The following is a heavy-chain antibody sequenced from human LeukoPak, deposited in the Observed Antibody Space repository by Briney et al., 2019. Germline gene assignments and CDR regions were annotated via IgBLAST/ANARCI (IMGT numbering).Heavy chain of an antibody. CDR2: IYTSGST. CDR1: GGSISSGTSY. D-gene: IGHD3-10*01. J-gene: IGHJ6*03. CDR3: ARDRGIPSGYYYMDV. V-gene: IGHV4-61*02. Sequence: SQTLSLTCTVSGGSISSGTSYWSWIRQPAGNGLEWIGRIYTSGSTNYHPSLKSRVTISVDTSKNQFSLKLSSVTAADTAVYYCARDRGIPSGYYYMDVWGKGTTVTVSS.